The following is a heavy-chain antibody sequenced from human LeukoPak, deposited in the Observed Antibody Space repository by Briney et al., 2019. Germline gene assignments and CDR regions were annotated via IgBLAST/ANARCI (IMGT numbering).Heavy chain of an antibody. D-gene: IGHD2-2*01. CDR3: TRDPGRCTSTSCYPDY. CDR1: GFDFSTYT. CDR2: ISSSSSYI. Sequence: EGSLRLSCAASGFDFSTYTMNRVRQAPGKGLEWVSSISSSSSYIYYADSVKGRFTISRDNAKNSMYLQMNSLRAEDTAVYYCTRDPGRCTSTSCYPDYWGQGTLVTVSS. V-gene: IGHV3-21*01. J-gene: IGHJ4*02.